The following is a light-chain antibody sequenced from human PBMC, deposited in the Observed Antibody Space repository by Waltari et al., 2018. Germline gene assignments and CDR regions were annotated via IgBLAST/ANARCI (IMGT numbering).Light chain of an antibody. CDR3: SSYTDSSTWV. Sequence: QSALTQPASVSGSPGQTITISCTGTGRDIGPYTYLSWYQQNSGKGPKLLIYEVTNRPSGIFHRFYGSKSGNTASLTISGLQGEDEALYFCSSYTDSSTWVFGGGTKVTVL. V-gene: IGLV2-14*03. CDR2: EVT. CDR1: GRDIGPYTY. J-gene: IGLJ3*02.